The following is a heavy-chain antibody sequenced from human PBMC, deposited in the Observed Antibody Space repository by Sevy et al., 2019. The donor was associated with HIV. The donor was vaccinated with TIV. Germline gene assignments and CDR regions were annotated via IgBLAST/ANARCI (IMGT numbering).Heavy chain of an antibody. J-gene: IGHJ4*02. Sequence: SETLSLTCTVSGDSISSGSYYWGWIRQAPGKGLEWIGSIYSSGSTYYNPSLKSRVSISVETSKKHLSLKLSSVTAADTAVYYCARLPGLYSSSWSSWFWGQGTVVTVSS. CDR3: ARLPGLYSSSWSSWF. V-gene: IGHV4-39*02. CDR1: GDSISSGSYY. D-gene: IGHD6-13*01. CDR2: IYSSGST.